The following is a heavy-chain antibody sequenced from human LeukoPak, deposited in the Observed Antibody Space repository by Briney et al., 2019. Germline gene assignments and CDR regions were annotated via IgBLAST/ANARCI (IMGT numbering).Heavy chain of an antibody. CDR3: ARSGAYYYDSSGYSFDY. CDR1: GFTFSSYA. D-gene: IGHD3-22*01. V-gene: IGHV3-23*01. CDR2: ISGSGGST. Sequence: PGGSLRLSCAASGFTFSSYAMSWVRQAPGKGLEWVSAISGSGGSTYYADSVKGRFTISRDNSKNTLYLQMNSLRAEDTAVYYCARSGAYYYDSSGYSFDYWGQGTLVTVSS. J-gene: IGHJ4*02.